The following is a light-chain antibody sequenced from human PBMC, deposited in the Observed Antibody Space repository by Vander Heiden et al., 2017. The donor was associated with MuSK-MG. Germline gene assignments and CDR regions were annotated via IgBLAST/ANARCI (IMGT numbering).Light chain of an antibody. CDR1: QGISSY. J-gene: IGKJ4*01. CDR2: GAS. Sequence: SVGDRVTITCRASQGISSYLNWYRQKPGKGPKLLIYGASNVQSGVPSRFSGSGSGTDFTLTISSLEPEDVAIYYCQQTDNPPITFGGGTKVDIK. CDR3: QQTDNPPIT. V-gene: IGKV1-27*01.